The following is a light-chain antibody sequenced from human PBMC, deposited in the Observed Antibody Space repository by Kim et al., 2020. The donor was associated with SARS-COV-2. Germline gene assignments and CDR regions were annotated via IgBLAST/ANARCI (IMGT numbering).Light chain of an antibody. CDR1: SSDVGAYNF. V-gene: IGLV2-14*03. CDR2: DVN. Sequence: GQSITISCTGTSSDVGAYNFVSWYQQRPGKAPKLTIYDVNDRPSGVSNRFSGSKSGNTASLTISGLQAEDEADYYCTSWTSDSTLVFGEGTQLTVL. J-gene: IGLJ3*02. CDR3: TSWTSDSTLV.